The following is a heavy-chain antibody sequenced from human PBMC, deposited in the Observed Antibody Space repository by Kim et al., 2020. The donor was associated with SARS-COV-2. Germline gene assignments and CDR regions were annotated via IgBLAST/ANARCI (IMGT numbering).Heavy chain of an antibody. J-gene: IGHJ3*02. CDR1: GFTFSSYE. CDR3: AREERITMIVVVITSAFDI. D-gene: IGHD3-22*01. V-gene: IGHV3-48*03. Sequence: RGSLRLSCAASGFTFSSYEMNWVRQAPGKGLEWISYISSSGSTIFYADSVKGRFTISRDNAKKSLYLQVNSLRAEDTAVYYCAREERITMIVVVITSAFDIWGQGTMVTVSS. CDR2: ISSSGSTI.